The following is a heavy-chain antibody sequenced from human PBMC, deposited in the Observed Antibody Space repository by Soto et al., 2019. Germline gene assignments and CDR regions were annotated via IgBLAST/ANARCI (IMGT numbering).Heavy chain of an antibody. CDR3: ARGPRRHFTMVRGGGNWFDP. V-gene: IGHV1-69*13. CDR1: GGTFSSYA. J-gene: IGHJ5*02. Sequence: SVKVSCKASGGTFSSYAISWVRQAPGQGLEWMGGIIPIFGTANYAQKFQGRVTITADESTSTAYMELSSLRSEDTAVYYCARGPRRHFTMVRGGGNWFDPWGQGTLVTVSS. CDR2: IIPIFGTA. D-gene: IGHD3-10*01.